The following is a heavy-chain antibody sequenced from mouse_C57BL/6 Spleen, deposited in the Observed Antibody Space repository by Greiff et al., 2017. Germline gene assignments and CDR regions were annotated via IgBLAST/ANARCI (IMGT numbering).Heavy chain of an antibody. CDR1: GFTFSSYT. CDR3: ARGDYDYPHYYAMDY. Sequence: EVKLMESGGGLVKPGGSLKLSCAASGFTFSSYTMSWVRQTPEKRLEWVATISGGGGNTYYPDSVQGRFTISRDNAKNTLYLQMSSLRSEDTALYYCARGDYDYPHYYAMDYWGQGTSVTVSS. V-gene: IGHV5-9*01. CDR2: ISGGGGNT. D-gene: IGHD2-4*01. J-gene: IGHJ4*01.